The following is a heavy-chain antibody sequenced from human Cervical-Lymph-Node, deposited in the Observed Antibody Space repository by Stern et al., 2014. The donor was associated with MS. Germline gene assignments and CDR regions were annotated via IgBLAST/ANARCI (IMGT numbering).Heavy chain of an antibody. CDR1: GGSFSGYY. J-gene: IGHJ5*02. Sequence: QVQLQQWGAGLLKPSETLSLTCAVYGGSFSGYYWSWIRQPPGKGLEWIGEINHSGSTNYNPSLKSRVTIYVETSKNQFSLTLSSVTAADTAGYYCARLKITVLELPPPKGFDPWGQGTLVTVSS. D-gene: IGHD1-14*01. V-gene: IGHV4-34*01. CDR3: ARLKITVLELPPPKGFDP. CDR2: INHSGST.